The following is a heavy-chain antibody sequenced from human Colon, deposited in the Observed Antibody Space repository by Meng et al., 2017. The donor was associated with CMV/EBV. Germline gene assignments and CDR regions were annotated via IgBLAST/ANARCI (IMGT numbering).Heavy chain of an antibody. J-gene: IGHJ4*02. CDR2: ISNSGDTT. CDR3: ARDRLGGIDY. CDR1: GFTFSNHA. D-gene: IGHD3-16*01. Sequence: GGSLRLSCAASGFTFSNHAMSWVRQVPGKGLEWVSGISNSGDTTYSPDSVKGRFIISRDNSKSSVYLQMDSLRSDDTAVYYCARDRLGGIDYWGQGTLVTVSS. V-gene: IGHV3-23*01.